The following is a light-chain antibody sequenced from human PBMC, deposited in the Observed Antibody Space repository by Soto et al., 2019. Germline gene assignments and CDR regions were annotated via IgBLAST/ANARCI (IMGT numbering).Light chain of an antibody. CDR3: LQDYTYPRT. Sequence: AIEMTQSPSSLSVSVGDRVTITCRASQGIRHDLGWYQQKPGKAPELLIYAASILQSGVPSRFSGSGSGTDVTLTITSLQPEDFAIYYCLQDYTYPRTFGGGTKVEIK. CDR1: QGIRHD. V-gene: IGKV1-6*01. CDR2: AAS. J-gene: IGKJ4*01.